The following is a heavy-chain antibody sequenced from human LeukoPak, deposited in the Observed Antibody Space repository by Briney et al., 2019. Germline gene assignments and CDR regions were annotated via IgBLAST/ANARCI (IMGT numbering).Heavy chain of an antibody. D-gene: IGHD6-19*01. Sequence: GGSLRLSCAASGFTFDDYAMHWVRQAPGKGLEWVSLISGDGGSTYYADSVKGRFTISRDNSKNSLYLQMNSLRTEDTALYYCAKDIHGGSSGWYSPAEYFQHCGQGTLVTVSS. V-gene: IGHV3-43*02. CDR1: GFTFDDYA. J-gene: IGHJ1*01. CDR3: AKDIHGGSSGWYSPAEYFQH. CDR2: ISGDGGST.